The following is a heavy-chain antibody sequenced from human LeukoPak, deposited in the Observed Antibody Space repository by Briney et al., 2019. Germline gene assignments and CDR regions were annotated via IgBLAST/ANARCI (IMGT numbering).Heavy chain of an antibody. Sequence: GGSLRLSCAASGFTVTNNDMNWVRQASGKELEWVSVITSGGSTYFADSVKGRFTVSRDNSKNTLSLQMNSLRVEDTAVYYCARDLISGPATHDSWGQGALVTVSS. J-gene: IGHJ4*02. CDR2: ITSGGST. CDR3: ARDLISGPATHDS. D-gene: IGHD2-15*01. CDR1: GFTVTNND. V-gene: IGHV3-66*01.